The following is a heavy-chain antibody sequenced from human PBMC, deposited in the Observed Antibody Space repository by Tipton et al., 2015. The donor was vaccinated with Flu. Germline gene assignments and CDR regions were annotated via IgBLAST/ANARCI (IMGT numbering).Heavy chain of an antibody. CDR2: IYHSGST. V-gene: IGHV4-30-2*01. Sequence: LRLSCAVSGGSISSGGYSWSWIRQPPGKGLDWIGYIYHSGSTYYNPSLKSRVTISVDRSKNQFPLKLGSVTAADSAVYYWARSYGSGSPYFDYCVQGTLVTVSS. D-gene: IGHD3-10*01. CDR1: GGSISSGGYS. J-gene: IGHJ4*02. CDR3: ARSYGSGSPYFDY.